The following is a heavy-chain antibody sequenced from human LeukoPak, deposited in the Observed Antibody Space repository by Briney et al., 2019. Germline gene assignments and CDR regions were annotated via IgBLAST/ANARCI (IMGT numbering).Heavy chain of an antibody. CDR2: ISASSSTI. V-gene: IGHV3-48*01. J-gene: IGHJ4*02. CDR3: ARDLGGHYDYVWGSYRGGYFDY. CDR1: GFTFSTYS. Sequence: GGSLRLSCAASGFTFSTYSLNWVRRAPGKGLEWVSYISASSSTIYYADSMKGRFTISRDNAKNSLYLQMNSLRAEDTAVYYCARDLGGHYDYVWGSYRGGYFDYWGQGTLVTVSS. D-gene: IGHD3-16*01.